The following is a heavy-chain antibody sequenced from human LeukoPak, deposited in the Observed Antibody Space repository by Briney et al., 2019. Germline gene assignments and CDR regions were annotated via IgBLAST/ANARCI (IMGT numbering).Heavy chain of an antibody. CDR2: IYFSGST. CDR1: GGSISS. CDR3: ARGVVAAPQTFDY. Sequence: SGTLSLTCTVSGGSISSFYWSWFYWSWIRQPPGKGLEWIGYIYFSGSTNYNPSLKSRVTISVDPSKNQFSLKLSSVTAADTAVYYCARGVVAAPQTFDYWGQGTLVTVSS. J-gene: IGHJ4*02. V-gene: IGHV4-61*08. D-gene: IGHD2-15*01.